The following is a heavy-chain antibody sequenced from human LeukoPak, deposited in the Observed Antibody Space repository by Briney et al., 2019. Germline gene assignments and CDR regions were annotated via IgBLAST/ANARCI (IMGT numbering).Heavy chain of an antibody. CDR2: INHSGST. CDR3: ARELFSRVAVAGTPVDAFDI. CDR1: GGSFSGYY. J-gene: IGHJ3*02. V-gene: IGHV4-34*01. D-gene: IGHD6-19*01. Sequence: SETLSLTCAVYGGSFSGYYWSWIRQPPGKGLEWIGEINHSGSTNYNPSLKSRVTISVDTSKNQFSLKLSSVTAADTAVYYCARELFSRVAVAGTPVDAFDIWGQGTMVTVSS.